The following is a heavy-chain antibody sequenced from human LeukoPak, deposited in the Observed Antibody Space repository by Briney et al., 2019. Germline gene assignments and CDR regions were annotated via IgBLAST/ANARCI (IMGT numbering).Heavy chain of an antibody. CDR3: ARVFDSGSQAYFYYMDV. CDR2: MYYSGST. Sequence: SETLSLTCTVSGDSISSSSYYWGWIRQPPGKGLEWIGSMYYSGSTYYNPSLKSRVTISVDTSKNHFSPKLSSVTAADTAVYYCARVFDSGSQAYFYYMDVWGKGTTVTISS. V-gene: IGHV4-39*07. J-gene: IGHJ6*03. D-gene: IGHD3-10*01. CDR1: GDSISSSSYY.